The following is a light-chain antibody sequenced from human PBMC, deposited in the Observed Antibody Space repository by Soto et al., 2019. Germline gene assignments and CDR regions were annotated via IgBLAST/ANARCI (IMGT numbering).Light chain of an antibody. CDR3: LNRMNWTLT. J-gene: IGKJ5*01. V-gene: IGKV3-11*01. Sequence: DIVLTQSPVILSLSPGDRATLSCRASETVSSYLLWYQQKTGQDHRLLIYDASKRATGIPDRFSGSGSETDFTLNIRSLEPEELGVYYCLNRMNWTLTFGQGTRLEIK. CDR1: ETVSSY. CDR2: DAS.